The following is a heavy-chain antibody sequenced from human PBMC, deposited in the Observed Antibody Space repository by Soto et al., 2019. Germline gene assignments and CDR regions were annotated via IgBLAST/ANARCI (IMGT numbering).Heavy chain of an antibody. CDR1: GGSISSYY. V-gene: IGHV4-59*01. CDR2: IYYSGST. Sequence: SETLSLTCTVSGGSISSYYWSWIRQPPGKGLEWIGYIYYSGSTNYNPSLKSRVTISVDTSKNQFSLKLSSVTAADTAVYYCARNLDDYVWGSYRYTPPRYWGQGTLVTVS. D-gene: IGHD3-16*02. CDR3: ARNLDDYVWGSYRYTPPRY. J-gene: IGHJ4*02.